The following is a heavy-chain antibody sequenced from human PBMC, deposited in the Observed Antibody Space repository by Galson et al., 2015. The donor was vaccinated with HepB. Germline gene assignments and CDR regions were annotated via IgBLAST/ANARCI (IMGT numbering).Heavy chain of an antibody. CDR1: GDSISPYY. J-gene: IGHJ6*03. V-gene: IGHV4-59*01. D-gene: IGHD2-15*01. CDR2: IYYNGDT. CDR3: AREWWQPHHPGLYYFYYIGV. Sequence: TLSLTCTVSGDSISPYYWSWIRHPPGKGLEWIGYIYYNGDTDYNPSLKSRVTISVDTSRSQFSLELTSVTAADTAVYYCAREWWQPHHPGLYYFYYIGVWGKGTSVTVSS.